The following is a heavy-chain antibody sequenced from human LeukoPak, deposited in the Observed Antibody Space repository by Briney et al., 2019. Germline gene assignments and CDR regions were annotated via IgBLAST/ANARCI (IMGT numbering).Heavy chain of an antibody. V-gene: IGHV4-4*07. J-gene: IGHJ4*02. CDR1: GRSISSYY. Sequence: MPSETLSLTCTVSGRSISSYYWSWIRQPAGKGLEWIGRYYTSGSTNYNPSLKSRVTMSVDTSQNQFSLKLTSVTAADTAVYYCARTELGGDQYYFDYWGQGTLATVSS. D-gene: IGHD4-17*01. CDR3: ARTELGGDQYYFDY. CDR2: YYTSGST.